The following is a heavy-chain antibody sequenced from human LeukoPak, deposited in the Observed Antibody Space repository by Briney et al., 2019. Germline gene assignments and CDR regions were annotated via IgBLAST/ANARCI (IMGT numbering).Heavy chain of an antibody. CDR3: VKNAYYCLEY. D-gene: IGHD3-16*01. CDR1: GYSISTGSW. J-gene: IGHJ4*02. V-gene: IGHV4-4*02. CDR2: IYQSGST. Sequence: PSGTLSLTCVVSGYSISTGSWWSWVRQPPGKGLEWIGEIYQSGSTNYNPSLKSRVTISIDKSKSEFSLRLTSATAADTAVYYCVKNAYYCLEYWGQGTLVTVSS.